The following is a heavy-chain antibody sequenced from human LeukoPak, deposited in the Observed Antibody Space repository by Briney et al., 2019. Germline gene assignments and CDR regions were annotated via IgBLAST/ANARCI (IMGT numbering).Heavy chain of an antibody. Sequence: GGSLRLSCAASGFTFSSYAMSWVRQAPGKGLEWVAVIWYDGSNKYYADSVKGRFTISRDNSKNTLYLQMNSLRAEDTAVYYCARDMSVAGQYYYYGMDVWGQGTTVTVSS. V-gene: IGHV3-33*08. D-gene: IGHD6-19*01. CDR3: ARDMSVAGQYYYYGMDV. CDR2: IWYDGSNK. CDR1: GFTFSSYA. J-gene: IGHJ6*02.